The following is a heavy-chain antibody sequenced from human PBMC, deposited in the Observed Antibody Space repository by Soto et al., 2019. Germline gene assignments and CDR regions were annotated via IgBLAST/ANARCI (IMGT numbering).Heavy chain of an antibody. CDR3: AREPRY. Sequence: QVQLQESGPGLVKPSQTLSLTCTVSGGSIRSGGYYWNWIRQQPGNGLEWIGYIYYSGSTYYNLSLKSRVTIAVYTSKNQFSLKLSSVTAADTAVSYCAREPRYWGQATLVTVSS. V-gene: IGHV4-31*03. CDR2: IYYSGST. J-gene: IGHJ4*02. CDR1: GGSIRSGGYY.